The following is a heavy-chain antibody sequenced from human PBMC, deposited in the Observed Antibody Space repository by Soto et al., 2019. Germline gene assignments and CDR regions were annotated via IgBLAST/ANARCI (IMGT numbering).Heavy chain of an antibody. V-gene: IGHV3-73*01. CDR2: IRSKDNSYAT. CDR1: GFTVSGSA. D-gene: IGHD3-16*02. Sequence: EVQLVESGGGLVQPGGSLKLSCAASGFTVSGSAVHWVRQASGKGLVWVGRIRSKDNSYATAYAASVKGRFTISRDDSKNTAYLQMNSLTTEDTAVYYCTSRLGELSFPRAFDIWGQGTMVTVSS. J-gene: IGHJ3*02. CDR3: TSRLGELSFPRAFDI.